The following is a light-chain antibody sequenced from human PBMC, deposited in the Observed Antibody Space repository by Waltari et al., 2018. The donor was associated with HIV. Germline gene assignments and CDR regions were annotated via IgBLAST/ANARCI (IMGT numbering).Light chain of an antibody. CDR2: RND. J-gene: IGLJ2*01. CDR3: VTWDDSLRGVV. Sequence: SVVTQPPSASGTPGQRVTISCSGNPPNIGSTYVFWYQPLPGTAPKLLIHRNDQRPSGVPDRFSGSTSGTSASLAISGLRSEDEADYYCVTWDDSLRGVVFGGGTKVAVL. V-gene: IGLV1-47*01. CDR1: PPNIGSTY.